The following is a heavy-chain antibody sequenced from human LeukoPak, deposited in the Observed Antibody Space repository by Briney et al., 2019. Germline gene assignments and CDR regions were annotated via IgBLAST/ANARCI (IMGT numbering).Heavy chain of an antibody. CDR1: GGSISTYY. CDR2: IYQSGTT. CDR3: ARGGNYGDSDY. D-gene: IGHD4-17*01. Sequence: PSETLSLTCTVSGGSISTYYWSWIRQPPGKGLEWIGYIYQSGTTFYNPSLKSRVAMSVDRSKNQFSLKLSSVTAADTAVYYCARGGNYGDSDYWGQGTLVTVSS. V-gene: IGHV4-59*12. J-gene: IGHJ4*02.